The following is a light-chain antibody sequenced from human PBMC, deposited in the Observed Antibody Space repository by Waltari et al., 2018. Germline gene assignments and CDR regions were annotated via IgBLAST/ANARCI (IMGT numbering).Light chain of an antibody. J-gene: IGLJ1*01. V-gene: IGLV1-40*01. CDR1: SPNIGADYE. CDR3: QSYDISLSGSV. CDR2: GNS. Sequence: QSVLTQPPSVSGAPGQRVTISCTGRSPNIGADYEVHWYQQLPGTAPKVLIYGNSNRPSGVPERFSGSKSGTSASLAITGLQAEDEAAYYCQSYDISLSGSVFGTGTKVTVL.